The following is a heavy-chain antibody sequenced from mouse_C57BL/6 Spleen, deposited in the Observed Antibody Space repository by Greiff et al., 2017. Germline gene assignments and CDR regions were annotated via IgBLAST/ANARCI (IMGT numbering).Heavy chain of an antibody. D-gene: IGHD2-12*01. CDR2: IYIGNGYT. V-gene: IGHV1-58*01. Sequence: VQLQQSGAELVRPGSSVKMSCKTSGYTFTSYGINWVKQRPGQGLEWIGYIYIGNGYTEYNEKFKGKATLTSDTSSSTAYMQLSSLTSENSAIYVCAEIYVGSYWYIDVWGTGTTVTVSS. CDR1: GYTFTSYG. CDR3: AEIYVGSYWYIDV. J-gene: IGHJ1*03.